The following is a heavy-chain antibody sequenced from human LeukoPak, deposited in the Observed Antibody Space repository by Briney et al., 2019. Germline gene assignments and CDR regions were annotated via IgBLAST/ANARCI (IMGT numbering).Heavy chain of an antibody. CDR3: ASNRSSSD. Sequence: SETLSLTCAVYGESFSGYYWTWIRQPPGKGLEWIGEINHSGSTNYNPSLKSRVTISVDTSKNQFSLKVSSVTAADTAVYYCASNRSSSDWGQGTLVTVSS. CDR2: INHSGST. V-gene: IGHV4-34*01. CDR1: GESFSGYY. J-gene: IGHJ1*01. D-gene: IGHD6-6*01.